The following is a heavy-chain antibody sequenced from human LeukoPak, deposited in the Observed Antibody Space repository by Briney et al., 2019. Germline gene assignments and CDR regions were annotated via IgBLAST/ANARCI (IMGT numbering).Heavy chain of an antibody. D-gene: IGHD2-21*02. J-gene: IGHJ3*01. V-gene: IGHV3-11*06. CDR3: ARDLQCGGDCHYDAFDV. Sequence: GRFTISRDNAKNSLYLQMNSLRAEDTAVYYCARDLQCGGDCHYDAFDVWGQGTMVTVSS.